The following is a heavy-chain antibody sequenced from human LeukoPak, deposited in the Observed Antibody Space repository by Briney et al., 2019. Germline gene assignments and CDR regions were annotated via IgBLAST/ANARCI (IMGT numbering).Heavy chain of an antibody. CDR2: IRYDGSNQ. Sequence: GGSLRLSCAASGFTFNNFGFHWVRQAPGKGLDWVAFIRYDGSNQYYADSVKGRFTISRDNSKNTLYLQMNSLRAEDTAVYYCAKGLRLGELSHLDYWGQGTLVTVSS. J-gene: IGHJ4*02. V-gene: IGHV3-30*02. D-gene: IGHD3-16*02. CDR1: GFTFNNFG. CDR3: AKGLRLGELSHLDY.